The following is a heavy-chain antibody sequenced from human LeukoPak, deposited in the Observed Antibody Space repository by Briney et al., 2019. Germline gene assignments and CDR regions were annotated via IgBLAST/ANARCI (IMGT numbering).Heavy chain of an antibody. D-gene: IGHD6-19*01. CDR2: TWSDGNKK. CDR1: GFTFSSYG. Sequence: GGSLRLSCAASGFTFSSYGMHWVRQAPGKGLEWVAVTWSDGNKKYYADSVKGRFTIYKENSKNTLSLQMDSLRAEDTAVYYCARDHSSGWYYIDYWGQGTLVTVSS. J-gene: IGHJ4*02. V-gene: IGHV3-33*01. CDR3: ARDHSSGWYYIDY.